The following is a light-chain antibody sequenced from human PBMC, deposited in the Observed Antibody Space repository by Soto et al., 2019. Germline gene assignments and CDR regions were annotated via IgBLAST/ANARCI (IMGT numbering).Light chain of an antibody. J-gene: IGKJ2*01. CDR3: QQYGNSPT. CDR1: QSVPSSS. CDR2: GTS. V-gene: IGKV3-20*01. Sequence: EIVLRQSPGTLSLSPGERATVSCRASQSVPSSSLAWYQQKPGQGPRLLIYGTSRRATGIPGRFSGSGSGTDFTLTISRLEPEDSAVYFCQQYGNSPTFGRGTKLQIK.